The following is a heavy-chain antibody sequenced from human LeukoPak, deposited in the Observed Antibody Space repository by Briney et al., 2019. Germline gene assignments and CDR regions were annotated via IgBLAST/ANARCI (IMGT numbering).Heavy chain of an antibody. Sequence: GESLTLSCVASGFNFDDYGMSWVRQAPGKGLEWVSCINWNGGSTGYADSVKGRFTISRDNAKNSLYLQMNSLRAEDRALYYCARGSIAPAGTWGQGTLVTVSS. CDR1: GFNFDDYG. V-gene: IGHV3-20*04. CDR3: ARGSIAPAGT. D-gene: IGHD6-13*01. CDR2: INWNGGST. J-gene: IGHJ5*02.